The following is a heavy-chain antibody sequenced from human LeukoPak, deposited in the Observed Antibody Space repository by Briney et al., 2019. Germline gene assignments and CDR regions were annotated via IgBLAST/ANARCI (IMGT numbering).Heavy chain of an antibody. CDR1: GFTFSNYW. CDR3: ARESGGGYYDSGGYYSH. D-gene: IGHD3-22*01. Sequence: GSLRLSCAASGFTFSNYWMSWVRQAPGKGVEWGAHIKQGGSEKYYVGSVKGRFTISRDNAKNSLYLQMNSLRAEDTAVYYCARESGGGYYDSGGYYSHWGQGTLVTVSS. CDR2: IKQGGSEK. J-gene: IGHJ4*02. V-gene: IGHV3-7*01.